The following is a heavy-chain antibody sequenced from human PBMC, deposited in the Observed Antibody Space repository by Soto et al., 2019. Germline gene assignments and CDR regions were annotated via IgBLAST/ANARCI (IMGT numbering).Heavy chain of an antibody. D-gene: IGHD3-22*01. V-gene: IGHV3-64D*08. CDR3: VKGAASSGFRRVYFDY. CDR2: ISTNGDST. CDR1: GFTFSSYA. J-gene: IGHJ4*02. Sequence: PGGSLRLSCSASGFTFSSYAVRWVRQAPGKGLEYVSGISTNGDSTYYADSVKGRFTISRDNSKNTLYLQMSSLRAEDTAVYYCVKGAASSGFRRVYFDYWGQGTLVT.